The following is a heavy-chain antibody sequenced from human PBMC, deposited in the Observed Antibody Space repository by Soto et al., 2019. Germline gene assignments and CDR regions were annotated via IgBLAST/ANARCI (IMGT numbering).Heavy chain of an antibody. J-gene: IGHJ6*02. CDR2: IYYSGST. CDR1: GGSISSYY. Sequence: SETLSLTCTVSGGSISSYYWSWIRQPPGKGLEWIGYIYYSGSTNYNPSLKSRVTISVDTSKNQFSRKLSSVTAADTAVYYCARGVVRGSGWYLQTYYYYYGMDVWGQGTTVTVSS. D-gene: IGHD6-19*01. CDR3: ARGVVRGSGWYLQTYYYYYGMDV. V-gene: IGHV4-59*01.